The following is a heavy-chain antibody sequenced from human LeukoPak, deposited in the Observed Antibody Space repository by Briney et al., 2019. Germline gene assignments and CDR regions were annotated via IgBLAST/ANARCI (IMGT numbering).Heavy chain of an antibody. CDR3: AKDGSWSCTD. Sequence: TGGSLRLPCAAPGFTFSSYAIHWVRQGPGKGLEWVAYIAHHGSNKYYADSVEGRFTISRDNSKRTLYLQMNSLRADDTAVYYCAKDGSWSCTDWGQGTLVTVSS. V-gene: IGHV3-30*02. D-gene: IGHD2-8*02. CDR2: IAHHGSNK. CDR1: GFTFSSYA. J-gene: IGHJ4*02.